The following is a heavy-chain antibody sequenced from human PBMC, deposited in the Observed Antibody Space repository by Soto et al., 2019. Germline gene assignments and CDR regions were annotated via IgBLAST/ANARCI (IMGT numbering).Heavy chain of an antibody. Sequence: QVQLQESGPGLVRPSQTLSLTCTVSGGSISSGDYSWSWVRQHPGKGLEWIGYIYSIGSTYYNPSLQSRLSISVDTSKNQFSLKLTSLTAADTAVYYCARAVGGDHFDYWGQGTLVTVSS. CDR1: GGSISSGDYS. CDR3: ARAVGGDHFDY. V-gene: IGHV4-31*03. J-gene: IGHJ4*02. D-gene: IGHD3-16*01. CDR2: IYSIGST.